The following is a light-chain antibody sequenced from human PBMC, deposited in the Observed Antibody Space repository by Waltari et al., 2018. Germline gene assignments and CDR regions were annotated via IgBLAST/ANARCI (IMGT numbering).Light chain of an antibody. CDR2: QDV. V-gene: IGLV3-1*01. J-gene: IGLJ2*01. Sequence: SYVLNQPPSVSVSPGQTASITCSGEKLRDKDASWYQHKAGQPPVLIIYQDVERPSSIPDRFSASNSGTTATLTISGTQALDEADYYCQAWDGNTVIFGGGTRLTVL. CDR3: QAWDGNTVI. CDR1: KLRDKD.